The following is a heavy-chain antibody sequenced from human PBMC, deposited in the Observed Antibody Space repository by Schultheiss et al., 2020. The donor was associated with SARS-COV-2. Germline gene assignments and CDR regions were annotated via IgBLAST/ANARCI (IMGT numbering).Heavy chain of an antibody. J-gene: IGHJ4*02. Sequence: GGSLRLSCAASGFTVSSNYMSWVRQAPGKGLEWVSVIYSCGSTYYADSVKGRFTISRDNSKNTLYLQMNSLRAEDTAVYYCARAPTYYDYVWGSLSYGFDYWGQGTLVTVSS. V-gene: IGHV3-66*03. CDR1: GFTVSSNY. CDR2: IYSCGST. CDR3: ARAPTYYDYVWGSLSYGFDY. D-gene: IGHD3-16*01.